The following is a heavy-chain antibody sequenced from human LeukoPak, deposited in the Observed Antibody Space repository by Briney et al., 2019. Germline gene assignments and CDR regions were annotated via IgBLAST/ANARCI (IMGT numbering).Heavy chain of an antibody. CDR1: GFTFSSYS. J-gene: IGHJ6*02. Sequence: PRGSLRLSCAGSGFTFSSYSMNWVRQAPGKGLEWVSSITSSNNYIYYADSMKGRFTISRDNSKNTLYLQMNSLRAEDTAVYYCARVPSSGWYGSYYYGMDVWGQGTTVTVSS. CDR3: ARVPSSGWYGSYYYGMDV. D-gene: IGHD6-19*01. V-gene: IGHV3-21*04. CDR2: ITSSNNYI.